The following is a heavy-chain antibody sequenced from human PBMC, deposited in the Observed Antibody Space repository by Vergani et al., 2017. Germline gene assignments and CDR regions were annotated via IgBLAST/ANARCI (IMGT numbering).Heavy chain of an antibody. CDR1: GFTFSSYS. CDR3: AREQSSGWFDAFDI. CDR2: ISSSSSYI. V-gene: IGHV3-21*01. J-gene: IGHJ3*02. D-gene: IGHD6-19*01. Sequence: EVQLVESGGGLVKPGGSLRLSCAASGFTFSSYSMNWVRQATGKGLEWVSSISSSSSYIYYADSVKGRFTISRDNAKNSLYLQMNSLRAEDTAVYYCAREQSSGWFDAFDIWGQGTMVTVSS.